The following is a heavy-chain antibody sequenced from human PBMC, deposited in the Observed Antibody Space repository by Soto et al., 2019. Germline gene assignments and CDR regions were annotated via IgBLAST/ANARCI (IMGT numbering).Heavy chain of an antibody. CDR3: NSYPDFWGGHTPL. J-gene: IGHJ4*02. D-gene: IGHD3-3*01. CDR1: GLTFSSYG. Sequence: PGGSLRLSCTASGLTFSSYGMNWVRQAPGKGLEWLSYISSSSGTIYYADSVRGRFTISRDNAKNSLYLQMNSLGAEDTAVYYCNSYPDFWGGHTPLWGQGTLVTVSS. CDR2: ISSSSGTI. V-gene: IGHV3-48*01.